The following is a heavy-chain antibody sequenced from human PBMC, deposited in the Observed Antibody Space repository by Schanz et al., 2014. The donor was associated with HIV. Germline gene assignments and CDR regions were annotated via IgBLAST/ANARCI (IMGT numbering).Heavy chain of an antibody. J-gene: IGHJ4*02. CDR3: ARDSRGTFDY. CDR1: GGSVITTGQH. D-gene: IGHD3-10*01. CDR2: VYYSGHA. Sequence: QMQLQESGPGLVKPSETLSLSCTVSGGSVITTGQHWSWVRQPPGKGLEWIGYVYYSGHAKYNPSLKSRVTISIDTSKNQFSLNLNSVTAADTAVYYCARDSRGTFDYWGQGTLVIVSS. V-gene: IGHV4-61*08.